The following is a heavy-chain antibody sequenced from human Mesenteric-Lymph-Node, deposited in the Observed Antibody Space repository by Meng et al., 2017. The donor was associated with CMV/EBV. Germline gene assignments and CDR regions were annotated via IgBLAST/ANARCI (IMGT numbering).Heavy chain of an antibody. Sequence: ASVKVSCKASGYTFTSYGISWLRQAPGQGLEWMGWISPYYGNTKYAQKFQGRVTMTTDTSTSTAYMELRSLRSDDTAVYYCARDEVPAAPFDYWGQGTLVTVSS. V-gene: IGHV1-18*01. CDR1: GYTFTSYG. J-gene: IGHJ4*02. D-gene: IGHD2-2*01. CDR3: ARDEVPAAPFDY. CDR2: ISPYYGNT.